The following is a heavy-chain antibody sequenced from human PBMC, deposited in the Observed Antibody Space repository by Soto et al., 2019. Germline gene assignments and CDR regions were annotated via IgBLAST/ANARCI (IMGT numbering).Heavy chain of an antibody. J-gene: IGHJ3*02. Sequence: ASVKVSCKASGYTFTGYYMHWVRQAPGQGLEWMGWINPNSGGTSYAQKFQGRVTMTRDTSTSTVYMELSSLRSEDTAVYYCARLKSGSDAFDIWGQGTMVTVSS. V-gene: IGHV1-2*02. CDR1: GYTFTGYY. D-gene: IGHD5-12*01. CDR3: ARLKSGSDAFDI. CDR2: INPNSGGT.